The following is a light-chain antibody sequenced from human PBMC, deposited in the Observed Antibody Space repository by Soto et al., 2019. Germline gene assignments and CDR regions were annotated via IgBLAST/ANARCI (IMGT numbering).Light chain of an antibody. CDR2: GAS. J-gene: IGKJ1*01. CDR3: QQYGSSRT. V-gene: IGKV3-20*01. Sequence: ENVRPHPPATLPLPPGERATLSCRASQSVGSNLAWYQQKPGQAPRLLIYGASSRATGIPNRFSGSGSGTDFTLTISRLEPEDFAVYYCQQYGSSRTFGQGAKV. CDR1: QSVGSN.